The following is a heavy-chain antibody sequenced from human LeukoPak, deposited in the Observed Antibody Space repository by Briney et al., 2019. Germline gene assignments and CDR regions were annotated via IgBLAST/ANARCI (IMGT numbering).Heavy chain of an antibody. V-gene: IGHV3-23*01. CDR1: GFTFSSYA. CDR3: AKPSHKTRGDDY. Sequence: GGSLRLSCAASGFTFSSYAMSWVRQAPGKGREWVSAISGSGGSTYYADSVKGRFTISRDNSKDTLYLQMNSLRAEDTAVYYCAKPSHKTRGDDYWGQGTLVTVSS. CDR2: ISGSGGST. J-gene: IGHJ4*02.